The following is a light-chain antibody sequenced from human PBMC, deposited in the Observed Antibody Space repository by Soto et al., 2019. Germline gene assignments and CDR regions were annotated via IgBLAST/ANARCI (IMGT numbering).Light chain of an antibody. V-gene: IGLV1-44*01. J-gene: IGLJ3*02. CDR2: NDD. CDR3: AGWDDSLLGPV. Sequence: QSALTQPPSASGTPGQRVTISCSGSTSGLEIKILNWYQHLPGKAPKLLIYNDDQRPSGVPDRFSGSRSGTSASLVIAGLRSEDEAEYYCAGWDDSLLGPVFVVGTKLTVL. CDR1: TSGLEIKI.